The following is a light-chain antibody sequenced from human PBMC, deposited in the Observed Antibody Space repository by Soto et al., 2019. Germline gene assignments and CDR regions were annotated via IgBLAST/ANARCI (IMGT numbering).Light chain of an antibody. Sequence: HSALTQPPSASGSPGQSVTISCTGTSSDVGAYTYVSWYQQYPGKAPKLMIYEVSKRPSGVPARFSGSKSGNTASLTVSGLQSEDEADYYCTSYVGSDTWVFGGGTKVTVL. CDR2: EVS. CDR1: SSDVGAYTY. V-gene: IGLV2-8*01. J-gene: IGLJ3*02. CDR3: TSYVGSDTWV.